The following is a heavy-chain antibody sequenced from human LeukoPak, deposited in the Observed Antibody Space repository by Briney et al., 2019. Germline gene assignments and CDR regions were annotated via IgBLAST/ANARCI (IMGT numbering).Heavy chain of an antibody. J-gene: IGHJ4*02. V-gene: IGHV4-39*02. Sequence: SETLSLTCTVSGGSISSSSYYWGWIRQPPGKGLEWIGSIYYSGSTYYNPSLKSRVTISVDTSKNQFSLKLSSVTAADTAVYYCARDRGYLDYFDYWGQGTLVTVSS. CDR1: GGSISSSSYY. CDR3: ARDRGYLDYFDY. D-gene: IGHD3-10*01. CDR2: IYYSGST.